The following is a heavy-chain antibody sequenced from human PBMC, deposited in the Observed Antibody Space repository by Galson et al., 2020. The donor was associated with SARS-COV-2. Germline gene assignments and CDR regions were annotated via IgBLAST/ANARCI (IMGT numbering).Heavy chain of an antibody. J-gene: IGHJ3*02. CDR3: ASELITGDAFDI. CDR1: GFTFSSYA. D-gene: IGHD3-22*01. V-gene: IGHV3-30*01. Sequence: GESLKISCAASGFTFSSYAMHWVRQAPGKGQEWVAVISYDGSNKYYADSVKGRFTISRDNSKNTLYLQMNSLGAEDTAVYYCASELITGDAFDIWGQGTMGAVSS. CDR2: ISYDGSNK.